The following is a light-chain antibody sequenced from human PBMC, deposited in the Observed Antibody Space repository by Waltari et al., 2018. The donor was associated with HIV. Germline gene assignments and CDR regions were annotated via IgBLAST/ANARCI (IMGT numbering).Light chain of an antibody. Sequence: SPGQSITISCTGTSSDVGGYQYVSWYQQHPGKAPKLMIFDVSNRPSGVSNRFSGSKSGNTASLPISGLQAEDEAHYFCSSYTSTTTLVVFGGGTKLTVL. V-gene: IGLV2-14*03. CDR2: DVS. CDR1: SSDVGGYQY. CDR3: SSYTSTTTLVV. J-gene: IGLJ3*02.